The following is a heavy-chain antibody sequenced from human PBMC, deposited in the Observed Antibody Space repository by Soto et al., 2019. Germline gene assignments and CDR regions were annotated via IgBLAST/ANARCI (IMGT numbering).Heavy chain of an antibody. CDR1: GYTFTSYY. CDR2: INPSGGST. V-gene: IGHV1-46*04. D-gene: IGHD6-19*01. CDR3: ARASAAVASDY. J-gene: IGHJ4*02. Sequence: GASVKVSCKASGYTFTSYYIHWVRQAPGQGLEWVGIINPSGGSTGNAQKLQGRVTMTRDTSTGTVYMELSSLRSEDTAVYYCARASAAVASDYWGQGTLVTVSS.